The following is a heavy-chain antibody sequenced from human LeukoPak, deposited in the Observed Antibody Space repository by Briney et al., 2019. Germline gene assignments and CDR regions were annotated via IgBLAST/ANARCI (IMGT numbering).Heavy chain of an antibody. CDR1: GFSFSNYW. J-gene: IGHJ4*02. Sequence: GGSLRLSCAASGFSFSNYWMHWVRQAPGKGLVWVSRISSDGSSTSYADSVKGRFTISRDNAKNTLYLQMSSLRAEDTAVYYCARYHGGTFDYWGQGTLVTVSS. V-gene: IGHV3-74*01. D-gene: IGHD4-23*01. CDR3: ARYHGGTFDY. CDR2: ISSDGSST.